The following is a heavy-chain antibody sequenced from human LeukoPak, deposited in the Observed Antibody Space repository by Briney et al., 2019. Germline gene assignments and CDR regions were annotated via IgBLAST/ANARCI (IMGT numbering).Heavy chain of an antibody. V-gene: IGHV3-30*18. D-gene: IGHD5-18*01. CDR1: GFTFSSYG. J-gene: IGHJ6*03. Sequence: GGSLRLSCAAFGFTFSSYGMHWVRQAPGKGLEWVAVISYDGSNKYYADSVKGRFTISRDNSKNTLYLQMNSLRAEDTAVYYCAKVDTAMVHYYYYYMDVWGKGTTVTVSS. CDR2: ISYDGSNK. CDR3: AKVDTAMVHYYYYYMDV.